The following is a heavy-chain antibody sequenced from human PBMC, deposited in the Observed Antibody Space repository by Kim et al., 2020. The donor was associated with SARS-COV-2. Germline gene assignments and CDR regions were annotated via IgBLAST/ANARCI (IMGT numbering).Heavy chain of an antibody. J-gene: IGHJ4*02. D-gene: IGHD2-2*01. CDR3: ARRVGTSYHVDY. CDR1: GFTFSNYA. Sequence: GGSLRLSCVASGFTFSNYAMNWVRQAPGKGLEWVSHISSSSSPIYYADSVKGRFTISRDNAKNSLYLQMNSLRDEDSAVYYCARRVGTSYHVDYWGQGTLVTVSS. CDR2: ISSSSSPI. V-gene: IGHV3-48*02.